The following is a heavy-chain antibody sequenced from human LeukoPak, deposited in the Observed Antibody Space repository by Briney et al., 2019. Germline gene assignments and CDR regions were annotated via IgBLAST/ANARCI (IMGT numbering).Heavy chain of an antibody. CDR3: ATPLRGDYDFDY. D-gene: IGHD4-17*01. CDR2: IYYSGST. J-gene: IGHJ4*02. V-gene: IGHV4-39*01. CDR1: GGSISTGTYY. Sequence: SETLSLTCTVSGGSISTGTYYWGWIRQPPGKGLEWIGSIYYSGSTYYNPSLKSRVTISVDTSKNRFSLKVSSVTAADTAVYYCATPLRGDYDFDYWGQGTLVTVSS.